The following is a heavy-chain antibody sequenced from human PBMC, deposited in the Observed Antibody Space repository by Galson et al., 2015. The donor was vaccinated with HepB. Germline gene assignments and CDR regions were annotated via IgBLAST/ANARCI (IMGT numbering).Heavy chain of an antibody. CDR2: IIPIFGTA. CDR3: AREGSYYYDSSGYPLVAFDI. Sequence: SVKVSCKASGGTFSSYAISWVRQAPGQGLEWMGGIIPIFGTANYAQKFQGRVTITADESTSTAYMELSSLRSEDTAVYYCAREGSYYYDSSGYPLVAFDIWGQGTMVTVSS. V-gene: IGHV1-69*13. D-gene: IGHD3-22*01. CDR1: GGTFSSYA. J-gene: IGHJ3*02.